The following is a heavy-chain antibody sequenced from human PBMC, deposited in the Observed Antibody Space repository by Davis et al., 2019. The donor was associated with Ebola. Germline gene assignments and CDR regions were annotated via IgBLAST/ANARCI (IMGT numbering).Heavy chain of an antibody. CDR3: AREPQPLGGSCYSLGCYFDF. J-gene: IGHJ4*03. D-gene: IGHD2-15*01. CDR1: GYSFSTYG. CDR2: ISGYNGNT. Sequence: ASVKVSCKASGYSFSTYGLNWVRQAPGQGLEWVGWISGYNGNTNYAQKFQGRVTMTTDTSTSTAYMELRTLGSEDTAVYYCAREPQPLGGSCYSLGCYFDFWGQGPRSPSPQ. V-gene: IGHV1-18*01.